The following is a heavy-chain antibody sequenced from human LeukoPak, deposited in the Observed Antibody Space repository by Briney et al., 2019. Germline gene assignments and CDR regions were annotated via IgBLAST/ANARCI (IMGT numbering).Heavy chain of an antibody. D-gene: IGHD2-2*01. CDR3: ARDQPNIFNCSSTSCYAYYYYGMDV. Sequence: ASVKVTCKASGYTFTGYYMHWKRQAPGPGLELMGWINANSGGTNYDQKFQGRVPMTSATSISTAYMELSRLRSDDTAVYYCARDQPNIFNCSSTSCYAYYYYGMDVWGQGTTVTVSS. CDR2: INANSGGT. J-gene: IGHJ6*02. CDR1: GYTFTGYY. V-gene: IGHV1-2*02.